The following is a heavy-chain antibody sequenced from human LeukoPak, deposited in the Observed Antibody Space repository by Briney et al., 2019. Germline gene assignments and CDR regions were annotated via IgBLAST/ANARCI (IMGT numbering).Heavy chain of an antibody. Sequence: GGSLRLSCAASGFTFSSYEMNWVRQAPGKGLEWVSYISSSGSTIYYADSVKGRFTISRDNSKNTLYLQMNSLRAEDTAVYYCAKVGGSSEVLMVYAPLGAFDIWGQGTMVTVSS. J-gene: IGHJ3*02. V-gene: IGHV3-48*03. CDR2: ISSSGSTI. D-gene: IGHD2-8*01. CDR1: GFTFSSYE. CDR3: AKVGGSSEVLMVYAPLGAFDI.